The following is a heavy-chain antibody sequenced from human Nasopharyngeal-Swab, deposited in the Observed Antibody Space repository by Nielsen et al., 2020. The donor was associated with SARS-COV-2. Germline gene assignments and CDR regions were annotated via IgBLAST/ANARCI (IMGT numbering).Heavy chain of an antibody. D-gene: IGHD1-1*01. Sequence: WIRQPPGKGLEWVSSISSSSSYIYYADSVKGRFTISRDNAKNSLYLQMNSLRAEDTAVYYCAADDVGSFSWGQGTLVTVSS. J-gene: IGHJ5*02. CDR3: AADDVGSFS. V-gene: IGHV3-21*01. CDR2: ISSSSSYI.